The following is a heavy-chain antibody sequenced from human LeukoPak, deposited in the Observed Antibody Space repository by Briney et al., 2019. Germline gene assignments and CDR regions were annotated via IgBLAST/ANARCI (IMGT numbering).Heavy chain of an antibody. J-gene: IGHJ2*01. CDR1: GYTFTSYG. CDR3: ARDGGYYYDSSGYYYGDWYFDL. V-gene: IGHV1-18*01. CDR2: ISAYNGNT. D-gene: IGHD3-22*01. Sequence: ASVKVSCKASGYTFTSYGISWVRQAPGQGLEWMGWISAYNGNTNYAQKLQGRVTMTTDTSTSTAYMELRSLRSDDTAVYYCARDGGYYYDSSGYYYGDWYFDLWGRGTLVTVSS.